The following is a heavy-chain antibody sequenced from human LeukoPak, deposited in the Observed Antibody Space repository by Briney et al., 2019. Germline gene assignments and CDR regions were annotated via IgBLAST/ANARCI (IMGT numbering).Heavy chain of an antibody. Sequence: GGSLRLSCAASGFTFDDYGMSWVRQAPGKGLEWVSGINWNGGSTGYADSVKGRFTISRDNSKNTLYLQMNSLRAEDTAVYYCAKVPGGGNSQYYFDYWGQGTLVTVSS. CDR1: GFTFDDYG. J-gene: IGHJ4*02. V-gene: IGHV3-20*04. D-gene: IGHD4-23*01. CDR2: INWNGGST. CDR3: AKVPGGGNSQYYFDY.